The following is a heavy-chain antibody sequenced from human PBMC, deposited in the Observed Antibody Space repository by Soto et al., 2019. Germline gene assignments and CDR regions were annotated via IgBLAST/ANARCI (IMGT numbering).Heavy chain of an antibody. CDR1: GYTFTGYY. D-gene: IGHD1-1*01. V-gene: IGHV1-2*02. Sequence: QVHLVQSGAEVKKPGASVKVSCKSSGYTFTGYYMHCVRQAPGQGLGWMGWINPNSGGTNYAQKFQGRVTMTRDTSISTAYMEMNRLRSDDTARYYCVREKVTRNDCFDRWGQGTLVTVSS. J-gene: IGHJ5*02. CDR3: VREKVTRNDCFDR. CDR2: INPNSGGT.